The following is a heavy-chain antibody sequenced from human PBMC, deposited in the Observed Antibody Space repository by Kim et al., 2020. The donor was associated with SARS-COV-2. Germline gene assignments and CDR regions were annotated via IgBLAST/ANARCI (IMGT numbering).Heavy chain of an antibody. CDR3: GRLDFGDDY. V-gene: IGHV3-53*01. Sequence: GGSLRLSCAASGFTVSSYVMSWVRQTPGKGLEWVSLIYSDGYPYYADSVKGRFTISRDTSESTLYLQMNSLRADDTAVYYCGRLDFGDDYWGQGTLVTVSS. CDR1: GFTVSSYV. J-gene: IGHJ4*02. CDR2: IYSDGYP. D-gene: IGHD4-17*01.